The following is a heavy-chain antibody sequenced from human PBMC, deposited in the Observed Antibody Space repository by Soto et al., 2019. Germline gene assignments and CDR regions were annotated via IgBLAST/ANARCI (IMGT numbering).Heavy chain of an antibody. CDR3: ARAIDYDFWSGYYDY. V-gene: IGHV4-30-2*01. CDR2: IYHSGST. J-gene: IGHJ4*02. D-gene: IGHD3-3*01. CDR1: GGSISSGGYS. Sequence: PSETLSLTCAVSGGSISSGGYSWSWIRQPPGKGLEWIGYIYHSGSTYYNPSLKSRVTISVDRSKNQFSLKLSSVTAADTAVYYCARAIDYDFWSGYYDYWGQGTLVTVPQ.